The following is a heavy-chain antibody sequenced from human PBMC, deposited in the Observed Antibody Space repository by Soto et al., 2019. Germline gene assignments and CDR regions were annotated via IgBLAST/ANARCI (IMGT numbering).Heavy chain of an antibody. CDR3: ARAGVDTAMVSNYYYYGMDV. J-gene: IGHJ6*02. D-gene: IGHD5-18*01. Sequence: ASVKVSCKASGGTFSSYAISWVRQAPGQGLEWMGVIIPIFGTASYAQKFQGRVTITADESTSTAYMELSSLRSEDTAVYYCARAGVDTAMVSNYYYYGMDVWGQGTTVTVS. CDR2: IIPIFGTA. CDR1: GGTFSSYA. V-gene: IGHV1-69*13.